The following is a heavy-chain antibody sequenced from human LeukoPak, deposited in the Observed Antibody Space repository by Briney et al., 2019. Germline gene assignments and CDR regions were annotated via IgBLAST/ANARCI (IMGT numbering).Heavy chain of an antibody. Sequence: ASVKVSCKVSGYTLTELSMHWVRQAPGKGLEWMGGFDPEDGETIYAQKFQGRVTMTEDTSTDTAYMELSSLRSEDTAVCYCATPYCSSTSCYLPYYYYYGMDVWGQGTTVTVSS. V-gene: IGHV1-24*01. CDR1: GYTLTELS. J-gene: IGHJ6*02. D-gene: IGHD2-2*01. CDR2: FDPEDGET. CDR3: ATPYCSSTSCYLPYYYYYGMDV.